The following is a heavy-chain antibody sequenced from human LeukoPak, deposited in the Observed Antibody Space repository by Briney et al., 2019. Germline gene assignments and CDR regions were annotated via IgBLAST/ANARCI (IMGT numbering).Heavy chain of an antibody. CDR2: ISVDGSNE. V-gene: IGHV3-30*03. CDR1: GFTFSSYG. Sequence: PGGSLRLSCAASGFTFSSYGMHWVRQAPGKGLEWVAVISVDGSNEYYADSVKGRFTISRDNSKNTLYLQMNSLRPEDTAVDYCARTQTMTTVTAYDYWGQGTLVTVPS. D-gene: IGHD4-17*01. CDR3: ARTQTMTTVTAYDY. J-gene: IGHJ4*02.